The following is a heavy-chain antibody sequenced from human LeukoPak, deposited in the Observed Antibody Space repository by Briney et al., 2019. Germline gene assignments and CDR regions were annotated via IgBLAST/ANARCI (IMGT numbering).Heavy chain of an antibody. V-gene: IGHV1-3*01. Sequence: ASVKVSCTASGYTFTSYAMHWVRQAPGQRLEWMGWINAGNGNTKYSQKFQGRVTITRDTSASTAYMELSSLRSEDTAVYYCARGGFGELLYLFYWGQGTLVTVSS. CDR2: INAGNGNT. CDR1: GYTFTSYA. CDR3: ARGGFGELLYLFY. J-gene: IGHJ4*02. D-gene: IGHD3-10*01.